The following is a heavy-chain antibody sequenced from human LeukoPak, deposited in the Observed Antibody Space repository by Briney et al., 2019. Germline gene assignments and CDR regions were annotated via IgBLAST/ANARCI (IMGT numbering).Heavy chain of an antibody. CDR1: GGSISSYY. D-gene: IGHD1-1*01. Sequence: SETLSLTCTVSGGSISSYYWSWIRQPPGKGLEWIGHIHNSGNTNYNPSLKSRVTLSVDTSKNQFSLKLSSVTAADAAVYYCAREGTTGRNLNWFDSWGQGTLVTVSS. CDR3: AREGTTGRNLNWFDS. J-gene: IGHJ5*01. CDR2: IHNSGNT. V-gene: IGHV4-59*01.